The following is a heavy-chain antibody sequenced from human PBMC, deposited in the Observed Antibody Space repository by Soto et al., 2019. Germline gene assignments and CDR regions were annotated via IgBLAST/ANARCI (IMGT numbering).Heavy chain of an antibody. CDR2: IYHSGST. CDR1: SGSISSSNW. Sequence: SETLSLTCAVSSGSISSSNWWSWVRQPPGKGLEWIGEIYHSGSTNYNPSLKSRVTISVDKSKNQFSLKLSSVTAADTAVYYCAREIVVVPAANVYYYYYYMDVWGKGTTVTVS. V-gene: IGHV4-4*02. D-gene: IGHD2-2*01. J-gene: IGHJ6*03. CDR3: AREIVVVPAANVYYYYYYMDV.